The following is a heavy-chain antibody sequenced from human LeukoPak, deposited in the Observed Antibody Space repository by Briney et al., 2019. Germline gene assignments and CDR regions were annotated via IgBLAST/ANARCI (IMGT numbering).Heavy chain of an antibody. CDR2: ISSSGSTI. V-gene: IGHV3-48*03. CDR3: AIERSGLLRWRGAFDI. CDR1: GFTFSSYE. Sequence: GGSLRLSCAASGFTFSSYEMNWVRQAPGKGLEWVSYISSSGSTIYYADSVKGRFTISRDNAKNSLYLQMNSLRAEDTAVYYCAIERSGLLRWRGAFDIWGQGTMVTVSS. D-gene: IGHD4-23*01. J-gene: IGHJ3*02.